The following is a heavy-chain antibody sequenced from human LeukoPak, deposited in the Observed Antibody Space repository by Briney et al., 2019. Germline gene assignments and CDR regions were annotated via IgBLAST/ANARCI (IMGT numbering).Heavy chain of an antibody. J-gene: IGHJ6*03. V-gene: IGHV1-18*01. CDR3: AKEVPYSEYYGSGSYYTNYMDV. CDR2: ISAYNGNT. CDR1: GYTFTSYG. D-gene: IGHD3-10*01. Sequence: ASVKVSCKASGYTFTSYGISWVRQAPGQGLEWMGWISAYNGNTNYAQKLQGRVTMTTDTSTSTAYMELRSLRSDDTAVYYCAKEVPYSEYYGSGSYYTNYMDVWGKGTTVTISS.